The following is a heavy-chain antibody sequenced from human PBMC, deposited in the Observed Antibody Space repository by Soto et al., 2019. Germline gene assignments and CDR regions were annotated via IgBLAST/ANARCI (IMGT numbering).Heavy chain of an antibody. J-gene: IGHJ4*02. V-gene: IGHV4-59*01. Sequence: XETLSLTCAVAGCSISSYYWSWIRQPPGKGLEWIGYIYYSGSTNYNPSLKSRVTISVDTSKNQFSLKLSSVTAADTAVYYCARAGWLYKFDFDYWGQGTLVTVSS. CDR2: IYYSGST. CDR3: ARAGWLYKFDFDY. CDR1: GCSISSYY. D-gene: IGHD2-2*02.